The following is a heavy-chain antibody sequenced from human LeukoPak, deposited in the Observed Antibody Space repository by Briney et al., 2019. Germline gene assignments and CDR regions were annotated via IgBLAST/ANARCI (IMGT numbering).Heavy chain of an antibody. V-gene: IGHV3-23*01. D-gene: IGHD4-23*01. CDR1: GFSFSSYA. CDR2: ISPSGGST. Sequence: PGGSLSLSCAASGFSFSSYAMSWVRQAPGKGLEWVSTISPSGGSTYYADSVKGRFTISRDNSENTLYVQMNSLRTEDTAVYHCAKGGILGTPYVEYFQHWGQGTLVTVSS. CDR3: AKGGILGTPYVEYFQH. J-gene: IGHJ1*01.